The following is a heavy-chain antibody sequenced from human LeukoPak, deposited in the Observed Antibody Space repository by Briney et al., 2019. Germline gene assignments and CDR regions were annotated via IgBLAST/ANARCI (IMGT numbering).Heavy chain of an antibody. V-gene: IGHV3-74*01. CDR1: GFSFSVFW. J-gene: IGHJ3*02. CDR2: IKTDGSIT. Sequence: GGSLRLSCAASGFSFSVFWMHWVRHAPGKGPVWVSRIKTDGSITNYADSVKGRFTISRDNAKNSLYLQMNSLRAEDTAVYYCARVPAGVIGMKDAFDIWGQGTMVTVSS. D-gene: IGHD3-16*02. CDR3: ARVPAGVIGMKDAFDI.